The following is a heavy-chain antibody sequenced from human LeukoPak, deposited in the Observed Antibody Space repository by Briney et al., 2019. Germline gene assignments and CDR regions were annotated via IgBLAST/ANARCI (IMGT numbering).Heavy chain of an antibody. CDR2: ISSNSITI. V-gene: IGHV3-48*02. CDR1: GFTFSSYS. CDR3: ARGYSALDY. Sequence: PGGSLRLSCAASGFTFSSYSMNWVRQAPGKGLEWVSYISSNSITIYYADSVKGRFTISRDSAKNSLYLQMNSLRDEDTAVCYCARGYSALDYWGQGTLVTVSS. D-gene: IGHD6-13*01. J-gene: IGHJ4*02.